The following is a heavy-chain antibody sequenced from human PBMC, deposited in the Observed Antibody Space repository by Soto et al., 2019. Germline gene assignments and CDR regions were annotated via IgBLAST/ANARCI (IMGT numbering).Heavy chain of an antibody. Sequence: QSQTLSLTCAVYGGSFSGYYWSWIRQPPGKGLEWIGEINHSGSTNYNPSLKSRVTISVDTSKNQFSLKLSSVTAADTAVYYCARRLRWRPDAFDIWGQGTMVTVSS. CDR3: ARRLRWRPDAFDI. CDR2: INHSGST. V-gene: IGHV4-34*01. CDR1: GGSFSGYY. J-gene: IGHJ3*02. D-gene: IGHD4-17*01.